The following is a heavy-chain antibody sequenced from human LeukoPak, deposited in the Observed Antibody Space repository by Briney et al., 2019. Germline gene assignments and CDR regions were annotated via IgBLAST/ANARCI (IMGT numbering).Heavy chain of an antibody. J-gene: IGHJ4*02. CDR1: GFTFSSYS. CDR2: ISGSSSYI. D-gene: IGHD3-9*01. CDR3: AKSLQYFDWLSQFDY. Sequence: GGSLRLSCAASGFTFSSYSMNWVRQAPGKGLEWVSSISGSSSYIYYADSVKGRFTISRDNAKNSLYLQMNSLRAEDTALYYCAKSLQYFDWLSQFDYWGQGTLVTVSS. V-gene: IGHV3-21*04.